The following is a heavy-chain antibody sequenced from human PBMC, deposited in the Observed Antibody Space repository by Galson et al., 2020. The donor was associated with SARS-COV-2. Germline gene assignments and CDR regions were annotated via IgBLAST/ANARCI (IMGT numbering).Heavy chain of an antibody. D-gene: IGHD3-10*01. V-gene: IGHV3-9*01. CDR2: ISWNSGSI. CDR1: GFTFDDYA. CDR3: AKDTSYYYGSGSYLGSYYGMDV. J-gene: IGHJ6*02. Sequence: SLKISCAASGFTFDDYAMHWVRQAPGKGLEWVSGISWNSGSIGYADSVKGRFTISRDNAKNSLYLQMNSLRAEDTALYYCAKDTSYYYGSGSYLGSYYGMDVWGQGTTVTVSS.